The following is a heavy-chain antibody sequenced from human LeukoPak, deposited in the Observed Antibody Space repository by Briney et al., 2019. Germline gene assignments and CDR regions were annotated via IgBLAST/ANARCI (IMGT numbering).Heavy chain of an antibody. CDR2: ISNSDSST. D-gene: IGHD1-14*01. Sequence: GGSVRLSCAASGFTFSSYAMSWFRQAPGKGLEWVSTISNSDSSTYYADSVKGRFTISRDNSENTLYLQMNSLRAEDTAVYYCAKATGYLLWGQGTLVIVSS. V-gene: IGHV3-23*01. CDR3: AKATGYLL. CDR1: GFTFSSYA. J-gene: IGHJ4*02.